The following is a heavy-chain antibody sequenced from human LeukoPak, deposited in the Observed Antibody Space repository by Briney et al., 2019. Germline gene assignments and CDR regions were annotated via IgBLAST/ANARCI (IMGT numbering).Heavy chain of an antibody. CDR1: GGSVSSGSYY. Sequence: PSETLSLTCTVSGGSVSSGSYYWSWIRQPPGKGLEWIGYIYYSGSTNYNPFRKSRVTISVDTSKNQFSLKLSSVTAADTAVYYCASGGRRTASDNDYWGQGTLVTVSS. CDR3: ASGGRRTASDNDY. V-gene: IGHV4-61*01. D-gene: IGHD3-22*01. J-gene: IGHJ4*02. CDR2: IYYSGST.